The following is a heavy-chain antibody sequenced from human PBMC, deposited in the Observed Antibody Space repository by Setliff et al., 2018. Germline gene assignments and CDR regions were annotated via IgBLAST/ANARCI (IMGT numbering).Heavy chain of an antibody. J-gene: IGHJ4*02. V-gene: IGHV1-69*13. CDR1: GGTFSSYA. CDR3: ASSRDYNFWSGYYSPLDY. Sequence: GASVKVSCKASGGTFSSYAISWVRQAPGQGLEWMGGIIPIFGTANYAQKFQGRVTITADESTSTAYMELSSLRSEDTAVYYCASSRDYNFWSGYYSPLDYWGQGTLVTVS. D-gene: IGHD3-3*01. CDR2: IIPIFGTA.